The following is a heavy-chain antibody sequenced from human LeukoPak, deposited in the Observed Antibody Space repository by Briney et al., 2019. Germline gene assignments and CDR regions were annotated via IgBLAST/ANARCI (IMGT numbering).Heavy chain of an antibody. CDR1: GFTFSNYS. Sequence: GGSLRLSCAASGFTFSNYSMAWVRQAPGKGLEWVSFISSSSSYIYYADSVKGRFTISRDNAKNSLNLQMNSLRTEDTALYYCAHTVTPRYFQFWGQGTLVTVSS. CDR2: ISSSSSYI. D-gene: IGHD4-17*01. CDR3: AHTVTPRYFQF. J-gene: IGHJ1*01. V-gene: IGHV3-21*01.